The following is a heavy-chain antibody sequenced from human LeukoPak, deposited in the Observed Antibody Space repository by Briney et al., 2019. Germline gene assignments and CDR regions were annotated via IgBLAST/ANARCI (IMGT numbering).Heavy chain of an antibody. V-gene: IGHV4-30-4*01. CDR1: GGSISSGDYY. J-gene: IGHJ4*02. CDR2: IYYSGST. D-gene: IGHD2-21*02. CDR3: ARALPSYCGGDCSRRAFDY. Sequence: PSETLSLTCTVSGGSISSGDYYWSWIRQPPGKGLEWIGYIYYSGSTYYNPSLKSRVTISVDTSKNQFSLNLSSVTAADTAVCYCARALPSYCGGDCSRRAFDYWGQGTLVTVSS.